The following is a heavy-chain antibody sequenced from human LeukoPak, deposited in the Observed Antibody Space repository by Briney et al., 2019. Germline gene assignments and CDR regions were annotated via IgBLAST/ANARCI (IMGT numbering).Heavy chain of an antibody. J-gene: IGHJ6*03. CDR1: GYSFTSYW. D-gene: IGHD5-18*01. V-gene: IGHV5-51*01. CDR2: IYPGDSDT. CDR3: ARHGYSYGPTGYYYYYMDV. Sequence: GESLKISCKGSGYSFTSYWIGWVRQMPGKGLEWMGIIYPGDSDTRYSPSFQGQVTISADKSISTAYLQWSSLKASDTAMYYCARHGYSYGPTGYYYYYMDVWGKGTTVTVSS.